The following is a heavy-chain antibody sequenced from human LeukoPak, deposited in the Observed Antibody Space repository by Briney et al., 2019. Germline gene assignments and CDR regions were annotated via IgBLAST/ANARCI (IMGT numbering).Heavy chain of an antibody. CDR1: GFTFSSYA. CDR2: ISGSGVNT. D-gene: IGHD4-11*01. J-gene: IGHJ4*02. V-gene: IGHV3-23*01. CDR3: AKDLYSNYGPADY. Sequence: GSLRLSCAASGFTFSSYAMSWVRQAPGKGLEWVSAISGSGVNTHYADSVGGRFTISRDNSKNTLFLQMNSLRDEDTAVYYCAKDLYSNYGPADYWGQGNLVTVSS.